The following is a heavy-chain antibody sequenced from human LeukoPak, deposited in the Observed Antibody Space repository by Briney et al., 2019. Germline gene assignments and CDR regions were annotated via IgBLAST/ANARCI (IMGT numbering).Heavy chain of an antibody. CDR1: GFTFSSYT. V-gene: IGHV3-21*01. CDR3: TRHRGLLWPTS. D-gene: IGHD3-10*01. Sequence: TGGSLRLSCAASGFTFSSYTMNWVRQAPGKGLEWVSSITSSSSFIYYADSLKGRFTISRDNAKNSLYLQMNSLRAEDTAVYYCTRHRGLLWPTSWGQGTLVTVSS. J-gene: IGHJ4*02. CDR2: ITSSSSFI.